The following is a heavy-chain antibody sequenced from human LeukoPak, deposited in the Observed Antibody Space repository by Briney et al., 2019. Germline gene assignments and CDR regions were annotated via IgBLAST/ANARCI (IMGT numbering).Heavy chain of an antibody. Sequence: SETLSLTCVVYGGSFNNYYWSWIRQPPGKGLEWIGYIYHSGSTYYNPSLKSRVTISVDRSKNQFSLKLSSVTAADTAVYYCARICVDTAMGPYYYYMDVWGKGTTVTVSS. CDR1: GGSFNNYY. J-gene: IGHJ6*03. D-gene: IGHD5-18*01. V-gene: IGHV4-34*01. CDR3: ARICVDTAMGPYYYYMDV. CDR2: IYHSGST.